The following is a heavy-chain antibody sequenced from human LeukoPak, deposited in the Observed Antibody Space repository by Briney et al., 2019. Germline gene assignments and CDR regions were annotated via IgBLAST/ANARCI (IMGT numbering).Heavy chain of an antibody. Sequence: PGGSLRLSCAASGFTFSNFAMSWVRQAPGKGLEWVSGVSGSGANTYYADSVKGRFTIPRDNSKKTLHLQMNSLRAEDTAIYYCAKGGRDTGGNWFDPWGQGTLVTVSS. D-gene: IGHD2-8*02. J-gene: IGHJ5*02. CDR3: AKGGRDTGGNWFDP. CDR1: GFTFSNFA. CDR2: VSGSGANT. V-gene: IGHV3-23*01.